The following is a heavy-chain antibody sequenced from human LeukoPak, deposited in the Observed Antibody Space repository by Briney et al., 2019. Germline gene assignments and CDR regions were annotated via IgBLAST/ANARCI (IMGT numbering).Heavy chain of an antibody. J-gene: IGHJ6*03. CDR3: ARVYGSGSYRIGVVYYMDV. V-gene: IGHV1-46*01. D-gene: IGHD3-10*01. CDR2: INPSGGST. CDR1: GYTFTSYY. Sequence: GASVKVSCKASGYTFTSYYMHWVRQAPGQGLEWMGIINPSGGSTSYAQKFQGRVTITRNTSISTAYMELSSLRSEDTAVYYCARVYGSGSYRIGVVYYMDVRGKGTTVTVSS.